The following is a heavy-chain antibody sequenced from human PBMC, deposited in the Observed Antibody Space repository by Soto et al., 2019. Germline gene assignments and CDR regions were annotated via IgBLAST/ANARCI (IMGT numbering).Heavy chain of an antibody. D-gene: IGHD1-7*01. J-gene: IGHJ5*02. V-gene: IGHV1-18*01. CDR2: ISAYNGNT. CDR3: AVVRKKRELPLNSWFDP. CDR1: GYTFTSYG. Sequence: ASVKVSCKASGYTFTSYGISWVRQAPGQGLEWMGWISAYNGNTNYAQKLQGRVTMTTDTSTSTAYMELRSLRSDDTAVYYCAVVRKKRELPLNSWFDPWGQGTLVTVSS.